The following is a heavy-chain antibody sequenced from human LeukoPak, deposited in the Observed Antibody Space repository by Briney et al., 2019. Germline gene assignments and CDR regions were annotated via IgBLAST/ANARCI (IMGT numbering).Heavy chain of an antibody. CDR2: ISPTTTYI. Sequence: PGGSLRLSCAASGFIISSHYMNWVRQAPGKGLEWVSSISPTTTYIYYADSMKGRFTISRDNAKNSLYLQMNSLRVEDTAVYYCASFVPEEENAFDIWGQGTMVTVSS. CDR1: GFIISSHY. D-gene: IGHD2-2*01. V-gene: IGHV3-21*01. J-gene: IGHJ3*02. CDR3: ASFVPEEENAFDI.